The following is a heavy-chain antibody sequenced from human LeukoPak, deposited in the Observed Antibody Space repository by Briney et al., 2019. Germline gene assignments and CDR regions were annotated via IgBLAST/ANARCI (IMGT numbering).Heavy chain of an antibody. CDR1: GYSFTSYW. D-gene: IGHD3-10*01. CDR3: AKAMVRGAPDAFDI. CDR2: IYPGDSDT. V-gene: IGHV5-51*07. Sequence: GESLKISCQGSGYSFTSYWIGWVHQMPGKGLEWMGIIYPGDSDTRYSPSFQGQVTISADKSISTANLQWSSLKASDTAMYYCAKAMVRGAPDAFDIWGQGTMVTVSS. J-gene: IGHJ3*02.